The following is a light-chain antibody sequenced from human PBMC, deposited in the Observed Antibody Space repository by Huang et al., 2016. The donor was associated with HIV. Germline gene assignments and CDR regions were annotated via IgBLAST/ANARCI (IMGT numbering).Light chain of an antibody. V-gene: IGKV3-15*01. CDR1: QSVKR. J-gene: IGKJ1*01. CDR3: QQYDDWPPWS. Sequence: EIVMTQSPPTLSASPGERATLSCRASQSVKRLAWYQQRPGQAPKLLVYDVSSSATGTPARFSCSGSGTDFTLTINTLQSEDFALYYCQQYDDWPPWSFGQGTRVDMK. CDR2: DVS.